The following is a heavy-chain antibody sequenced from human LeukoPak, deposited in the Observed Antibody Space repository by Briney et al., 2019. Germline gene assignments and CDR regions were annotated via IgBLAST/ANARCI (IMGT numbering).Heavy chain of an antibody. D-gene: IGHD2-15*01. CDR2: ISYDGSNK. CDR3: AKHVYCGGGSCYHFDH. V-gene: IGHV3-30-3*01. CDR1: GFTFSSYA. J-gene: IGHJ4*02. Sequence: GGSLRLSCAASGFTFSSYAMHWVRQAPGKGLEWVAVISYDGSNKYYADSVKGRFTISRDNSKNTLYLQMDSLGAEDTAVYYCAKHVYCGGGSCYHFDHWGQGTLVTVSS.